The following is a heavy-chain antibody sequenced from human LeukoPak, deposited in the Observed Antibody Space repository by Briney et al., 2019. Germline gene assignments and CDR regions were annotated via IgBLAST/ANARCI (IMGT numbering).Heavy chain of an antibody. Sequence: ASVKVSCKASGYTFTGYYMHWVRQAPGQGLEWMGWINPNSGGTNYAQKFQGRVTMTRDTSISTAYMELSRLRSDDTAVYYCALGYCSGGSCYVLDYWGQGTLVTVSP. D-gene: IGHD2-15*01. J-gene: IGHJ4*02. V-gene: IGHV1-2*02. CDR3: ALGYCSGGSCYVLDY. CDR1: GYTFTGYY. CDR2: INPNSGGT.